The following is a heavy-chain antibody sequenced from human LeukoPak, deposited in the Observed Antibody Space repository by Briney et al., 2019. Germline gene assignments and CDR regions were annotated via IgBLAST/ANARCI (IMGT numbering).Heavy chain of an antibody. D-gene: IGHD3-3*01. CDR2: IYYSGST. V-gene: IGHV4-59*01. CDR3: ARVSQNTIFGVVIKSGYYGMDV. Sequence: SKTLSLTSTDSGGSISSYYWSWIRQPPGKGREWIGYIYYSGSTNYNPSLKSRVTISVDTSKNQYSLKLSSVTAADTAVYYCARVSQNTIFGVVIKSGYYGMDVWGQGTTVTVSS. J-gene: IGHJ6*02. CDR1: GGSISSYY.